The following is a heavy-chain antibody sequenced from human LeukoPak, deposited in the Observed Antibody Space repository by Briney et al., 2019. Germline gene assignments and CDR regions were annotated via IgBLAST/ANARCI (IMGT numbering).Heavy chain of an antibody. D-gene: IGHD3-10*01. J-gene: IGHJ5*02. CDR2: ISGSGGST. CDR3: AKESRITMVRGVSSFDP. Sequence: GGSLRLSCAASGFTFSSYAMSWVRQAPGKGLEWVSAISGSGGSTYYADSVKGRFTISRDNSKNTLYLQMNSLRAEDTAVYYCAKESRITMVRGVSSFDPWGQGTLVTVSS. CDR1: GFTFSSYA. V-gene: IGHV3-23*01.